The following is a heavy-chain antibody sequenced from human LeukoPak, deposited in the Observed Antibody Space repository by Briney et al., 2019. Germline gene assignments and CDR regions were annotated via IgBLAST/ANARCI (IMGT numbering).Heavy chain of an antibody. CDR2: VNPKSGGT. Sequence: VASVKVSCKPSGFSFTDYYIHWVRQAPGQGLEWMGWVNPKSGGTKYAQKFQDWVTMTRDLSVNTAYLELSGPKSDDTAVYYCARETNDDFWSGYSAFDIWGQGTVVIVSP. CDR1: GFSFTDYY. J-gene: IGHJ3*02. CDR3: ARETNDDFWSGYSAFDI. D-gene: IGHD3-3*01. V-gene: IGHV1-2*04.